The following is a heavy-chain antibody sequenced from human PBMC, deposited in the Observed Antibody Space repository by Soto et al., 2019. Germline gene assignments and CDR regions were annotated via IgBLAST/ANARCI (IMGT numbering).Heavy chain of an antibody. D-gene: IGHD3-10*01. CDR2: ISSSSSYI. CDR1: GFTFSSYS. V-gene: IGHV3-21*01. CDR3: ARERGGWFGVLRAFDI. Sequence: GGLLRFSWAASGFTFSSYSMSWVRQAQGKGLEWVSSISSSSSYIYYADSVKGRFTISRDNAKNSLYLQMNSLRAEDTAVYYCARERGGWFGVLRAFDIWGQGTMVTVSS. J-gene: IGHJ3*02.